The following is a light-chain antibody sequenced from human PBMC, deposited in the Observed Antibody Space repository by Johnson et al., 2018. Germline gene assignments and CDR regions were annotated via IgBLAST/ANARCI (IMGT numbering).Light chain of an antibody. CDR3: GTWDSSLSAGNV. J-gene: IGLJ1*01. CDR2: ENN. CDR1: SSNIGNNY. V-gene: IGLV1-51*02. Sequence: QSVLTQPPSVSAAPGQKVTISCSGSSSNIGNNYVSWYQQLPGTAPKLLIYENNKRPSGIPDRFSGSKSGTSATLGITGLQTGAEADYYCGTWDSSLSAGNVFGTGTQVTVL.